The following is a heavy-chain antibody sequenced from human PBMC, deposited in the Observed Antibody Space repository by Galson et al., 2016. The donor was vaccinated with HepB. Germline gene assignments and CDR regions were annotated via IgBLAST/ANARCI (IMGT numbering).Heavy chain of an antibody. J-gene: IGHJ5*02. V-gene: IGHV4-59*12. CDR2: IYYSGST. D-gene: IGHD3-3*01. CDR3: ARGARSGSSVPLDL. CDR1: GGSMRSYY. Sequence: SETLSLTCTVSGGSMRSYYWSWVRQPPGKGLEWIGYIYYSGSTNYSPSLKSRLTISLHTSQSQFSLKLSPVTAADTAVYYCARGARSGSSVPLDLWGRGTLVTVSS.